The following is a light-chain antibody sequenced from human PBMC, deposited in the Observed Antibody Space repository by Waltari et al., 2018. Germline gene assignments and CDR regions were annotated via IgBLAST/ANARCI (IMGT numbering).Light chain of an antibody. J-gene: IGKJ4*01. Sequence: EILMTQSPATLSVSPGERATLSCRASQSVSSNLAWYQQKRGQAPRLHIHGASTRATGIPARFNGSGSGTEFTLTISSLQSEDFAVYYCQQYNNWPPLTFGGGTKVEI. CDR2: GAS. CDR3: QQYNNWPPLT. V-gene: IGKV3-15*01. CDR1: QSVSSN.